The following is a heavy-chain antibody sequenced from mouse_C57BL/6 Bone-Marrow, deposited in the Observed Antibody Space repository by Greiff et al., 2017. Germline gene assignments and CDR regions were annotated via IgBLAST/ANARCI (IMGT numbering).Heavy chain of an antibody. CDR1: GYTFTDYY. Sequence: VQLQQSGPELVKPGASVKISCKASGYTFTDYYMNWVKQSHGKSLEWIGDINPNNGGTSYNQKFKGKATLTVDKSSSTAYMELRSLTSEDSAVYYCANYDGYDIFAYWGQGTLVTVSA. CDR3: ANYDGYDIFAY. J-gene: IGHJ3*01. D-gene: IGHD2-3*01. CDR2: INPNNGGT. V-gene: IGHV1-26*01.